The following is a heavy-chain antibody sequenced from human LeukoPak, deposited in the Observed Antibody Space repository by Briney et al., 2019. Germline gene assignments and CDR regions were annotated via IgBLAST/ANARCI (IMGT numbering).Heavy chain of an antibody. CDR1: GGSISSYY. V-gene: IGHV4-39*01. CDR3: ARHVPEPYYYYYMDV. D-gene: IGHD1-14*01. Sequence: SETLSLTCTVSGGSISSYYWGWIRQPPGKGLEWIGSIYYSGSTYYNPSLKSRVTISVDTSKNQFSLKLSSVTAADTAVYYCARHVPEPYYYYYMDVWGKGTTVTVSS. J-gene: IGHJ6*03. CDR2: IYYSGST.